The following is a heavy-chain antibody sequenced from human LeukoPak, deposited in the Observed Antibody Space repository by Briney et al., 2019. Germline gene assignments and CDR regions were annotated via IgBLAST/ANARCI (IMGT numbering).Heavy chain of an antibody. Sequence: PSETLSLTCTVSGGSISSYYWSWIRQPPGKGLEWIGYIYYSGSTNYNPSLKSRVTISVDTSKNQFSLKLSSVTAADTAVYYCARMKAARGSWFDPWGQGTLVTVSS. V-gene: IGHV4-59*08. CDR2: IYYSGST. J-gene: IGHJ5*02. CDR3: ARMKAARGSWFDP. D-gene: IGHD6-6*01. CDR1: GGSISSYY.